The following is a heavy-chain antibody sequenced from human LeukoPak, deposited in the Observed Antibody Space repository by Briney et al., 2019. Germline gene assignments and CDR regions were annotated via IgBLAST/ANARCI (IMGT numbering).Heavy chain of an antibody. D-gene: IGHD1-14*01. Sequence: ASVKVSCKASGYTFTGYYMHWVRQAPGQGLEWMGWINPNSGGTDYTQKFQGRVTMTRDTSISTAYMELSRLRSVDTAVYYCAKEDSEGGPNWFDPWGQGTLVTVSS. CDR3: AKEDSEGGPNWFDP. CDR2: INPNSGGT. CDR1: GYTFTGYY. V-gene: IGHV1-2*02. J-gene: IGHJ5*02.